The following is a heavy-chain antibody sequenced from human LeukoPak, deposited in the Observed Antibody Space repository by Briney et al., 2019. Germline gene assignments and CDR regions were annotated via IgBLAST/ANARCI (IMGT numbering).Heavy chain of an antibody. Sequence: ASVKVSCKASGYTFTSYGISWVRQAPGQGLEWMGWISAYNGNTNYAQKLQGRVTMTTDTSTSTAYMELRSLRSDDTAVYYCARVSDRELLSDAFDIWGQGTMVTVSS. CDR3: ARVSDRELLSDAFDI. CDR2: ISAYNGNT. J-gene: IGHJ3*02. V-gene: IGHV1-18*01. D-gene: IGHD3-10*01. CDR1: GYTFTSYG.